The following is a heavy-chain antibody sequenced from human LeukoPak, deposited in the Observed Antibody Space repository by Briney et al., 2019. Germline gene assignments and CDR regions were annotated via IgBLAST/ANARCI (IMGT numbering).Heavy chain of an antibody. CDR1: EYTFTNYW. D-gene: IGHD2-2*01. CDR2: ICPGDSDT. V-gene: IGHV5-51*01. Sequence: GESLKISCKGSEYTFTNYWIGWVRQMPGKGLEWMGIICPGDSDTRYSPSFQGQVTISADKSIRTAYLQWSSLKASDTAIYYCARAAVEPTIYYFDYWGQGTLVTVSS. CDR3: ARAAVEPTIYYFDY. J-gene: IGHJ4*02.